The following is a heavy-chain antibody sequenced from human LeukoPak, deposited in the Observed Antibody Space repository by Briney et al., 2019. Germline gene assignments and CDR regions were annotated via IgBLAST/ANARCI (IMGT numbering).Heavy chain of an antibody. Sequence: SETLSLTCTVSGGSISSYYWSWIRQPPGKGLEWIGYIYYSGSTNYNPSLKSRVTISVDKSKKEFSLKLSSVTAADTAVYYCARRLSGWYGNYFDYWGQGTLVTVSS. CDR2: IYYSGST. CDR3: ARRLSGWYGNYFDY. D-gene: IGHD6-19*01. CDR1: GGSISSYY. J-gene: IGHJ4*02. V-gene: IGHV4-59*08.